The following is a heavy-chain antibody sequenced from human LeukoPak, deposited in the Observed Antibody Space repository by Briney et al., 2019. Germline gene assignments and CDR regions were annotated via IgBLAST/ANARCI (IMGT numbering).Heavy chain of an antibody. V-gene: IGHV3-64*01. CDR2: ISSNGGST. D-gene: IGHD1-26*01. CDR1: GFTFSSYA. J-gene: IGHJ4*02. Sequence: QPGGSLRLSCAASGFTFSSYAMHWVRQAPGKGLEYVSAISSNGGSTCYANSVKGRFTISRDNSKNTLYLQMGSLRAEDMAVYYCARYSGSYDYWGQGTLVTVSS. CDR3: ARYSGSYDY.